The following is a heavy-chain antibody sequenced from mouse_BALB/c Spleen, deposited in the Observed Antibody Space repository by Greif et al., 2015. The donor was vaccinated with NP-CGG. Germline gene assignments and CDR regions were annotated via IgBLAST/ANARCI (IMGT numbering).Heavy chain of an antibody. J-gene: IGHJ4*01. CDR2: ISDGGSYT. CDR3: ARDWDGSMDY. D-gene: IGHD4-1*01. Sequence: EVHLVESGGGLVKPGGSLKLSCAASGFTFSDYYMYWVRQTPEKRLEWVATISDGGSYTYYPDSVKGRFTISRDNAKNNLYLQMSSLKSEDTAMYYCARDWDGSMDYWGQGTSVTVSS. CDR1: GFTFSDYY. V-gene: IGHV5-4*02.